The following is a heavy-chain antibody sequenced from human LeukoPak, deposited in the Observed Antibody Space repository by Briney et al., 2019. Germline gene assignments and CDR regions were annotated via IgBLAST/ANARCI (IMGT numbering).Heavy chain of an antibody. J-gene: IGHJ4*02. V-gene: IGHV3-30*02. D-gene: IGHD6-13*01. CDR2: IRYDGSNK. CDR3: AKEWVRSSSLPGAY. Sequence: GGSLRLSCAASGFTFSSYGMHWVRQAPGKGLEWVAFIRYDGSNKYYADSVKGRFTISRDNSKNTLYLQMNSLRAEDTAVYYCAKEWVRSSSLPGAYWGQGTLVTVSS. CDR1: GFTFSSYG.